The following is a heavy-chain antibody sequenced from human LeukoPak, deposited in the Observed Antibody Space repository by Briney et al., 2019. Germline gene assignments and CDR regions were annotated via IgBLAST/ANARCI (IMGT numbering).Heavy chain of an antibody. V-gene: IGHV3-7*01. CDR3: ARLREQWLVFDC. Sequence: PGGSLRLSCAASGFTFSNFAMSWVRQAPGKGLEWVANIKQDGSEKYYVDSVKGRFTISRDNAKNSLYLQMNSLRAEDTAVYYCARLREQWLVFDCWGQGTLVTVSS. CDR2: IKQDGSEK. J-gene: IGHJ4*02. D-gene: IGHD6-19*01. CDR1: GFTFSNFA.